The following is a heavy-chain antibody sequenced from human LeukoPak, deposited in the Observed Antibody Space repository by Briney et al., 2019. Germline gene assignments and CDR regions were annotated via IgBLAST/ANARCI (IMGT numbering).Heavy chain of an antibody. CDR2: VYPATSDT. CDR3: ARPKTLGGYEFEF. D-gene: IGHD5-12*01. V-gene: IGHV5-51*01. Sequence: GESLKISCKGSGYSFPNYWIGWVRQMPGKGLEWIGIVYPATSDTTYSPSFQGQVTISADKSSSTAYLQWSSLKASDTAIYYCARPKTLGGYEFEFWGQGTLVTVSS. J-gene: IGHJ4*02. CDR1: GYSFPNYW.